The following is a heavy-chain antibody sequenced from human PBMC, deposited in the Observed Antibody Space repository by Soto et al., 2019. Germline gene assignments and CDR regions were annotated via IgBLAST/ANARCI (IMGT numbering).Heavy chain of an antibody. V-gene: IGHV3-33*01. J-gene: IGHJ4*02. CDR2: IWYDGSNK. D-gene: IGHD6-13*01. CDR1: GFTFSSYG. Sequence: QVQLVESGGGVVQPGRSLRLSCAASGFTFSSYGMHWVRQAPGKGLEWVAVIWYDGSNKYYADSMKGRFTISRDNSKNTLYLQMTSLRAEDTAVYYCARERVRGGGQQLVRLAYWGQGTLVTVSS. CDR3: ARERVRGGGQQLVRLAY.